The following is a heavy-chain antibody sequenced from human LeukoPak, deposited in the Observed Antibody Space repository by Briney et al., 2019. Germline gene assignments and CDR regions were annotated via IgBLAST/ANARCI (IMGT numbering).Heavy chain of an antibody. J-gene: IGHJ6*03. D-gene: IGHD3-3*01. CDR3: ARETYYDFWSGYRNRYYYYMDV. CDR2: IYTSGST. V-gene: IGHV4-4*07. CDR1: GGSISSYY. Sequence: SETLSLTCTVSGGSISSYYWSWIRQPAGKGPEWIGRIYTSGSTNYNPSLKSRVTISVDTSKNQFSLKLSSVTAADTAVYYCARETYYDFWSGYRNRYYYYMDVWGKGTTVTVSS.